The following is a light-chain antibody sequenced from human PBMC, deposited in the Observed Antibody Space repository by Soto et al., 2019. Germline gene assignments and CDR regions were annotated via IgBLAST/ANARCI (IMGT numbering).Light chain of an antibody. Sequence: QAVVTQPPSAPASLGASVTLTCTLSSGYSNYKVDWYQQRPGKGPRFVMRVGTGGIVGSKGDGIPDRFSVLGSGLNRYLTIKNIQEEDESDYHCGADHGSGSNFVYVFGTGTKLTVL. V-gene: IGLV9-49*01. CDR3: GADHGSGSNFVYV. J-gene: IGLJ1*01. CDR2: VGTGGIVG. CDR1: SGYSNYK.